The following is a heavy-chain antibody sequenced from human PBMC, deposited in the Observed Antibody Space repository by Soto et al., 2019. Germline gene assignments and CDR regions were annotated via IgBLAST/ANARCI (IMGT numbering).Heavy chain of an antibody. Sequence: PGGSLRLSCAASGFTFSSYGMHWVRQAPGKGLEWVAVISYDGSNKYYADSVKGRFTISRDNSKNTLFLQMNSLRVEDTAVYYCAKGSDVARQELDYWGQGTLVTVSS. D-gene: IGHD2-15*01. CDR2: ISYDGSNK. V-gene: IGHV3-30*18. CDR3: AKGSDVARQELDY. J-gene: IGHJ4*02. CDR1: GFTFSSYG.